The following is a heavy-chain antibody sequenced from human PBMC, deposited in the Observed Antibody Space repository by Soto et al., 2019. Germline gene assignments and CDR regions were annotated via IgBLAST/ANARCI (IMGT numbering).Heavy chain of an antibody. J-gene: IGHJ4*02. D-gene: IGHD2-15*01. CDR1: GFTFSSYA. CDR3: AKDRENKGYCSGGSCRVYDY. V-gene: IGHV3-23*01. CDR2: ISGSGGST. Sequence: GGSLRLSCAASGFTFSSYAMSWVRQAPGKGLEWVSAISGSGGSTYYADSVKGRFTISRDNSKNTLYLQMNSLRAEDTAVYYCAKDRENKGYCSGGSCRVYDYWGQGTLVTVSS.